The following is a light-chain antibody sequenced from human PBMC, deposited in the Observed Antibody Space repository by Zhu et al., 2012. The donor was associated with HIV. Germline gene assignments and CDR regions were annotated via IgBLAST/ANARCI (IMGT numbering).Light chain of an antibody. V-gene: IGKV3-15*01. J-gene: IGKJ1*01. Sequence: ETVMTQSPATLSVSPGERATLSCRASQSVSSNLAWYQKKPGQAPRLLIYGASTRPPGIPARFSGSGSGTEFTLTISSLQSEDFAVYYCHQYNNWPLWTFGQGTKV. CDR1: QSVSSN. CDR2: GAS. CDR3: HQYNNWPLWT.